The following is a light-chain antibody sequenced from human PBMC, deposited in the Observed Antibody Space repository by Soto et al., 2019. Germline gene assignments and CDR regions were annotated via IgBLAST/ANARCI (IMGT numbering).Light chain of an antibody. J-gene: IGLJ1*01. CDR3: LSYSSSTSPYV. V-gene: IGLV2-14*01. CDR1: SSDVGGYNF. Sequence: QSALTQPASVSGSPGQSITISCTGTSSDVGGYNFVSWYQQHPGKAPKLMIHDVTNRPSGVSNRFSGSKSGNTASLTISGLQAEDEADYYCLSYSSSTSPYVLGTATKLTVL. CDR2: DVT.